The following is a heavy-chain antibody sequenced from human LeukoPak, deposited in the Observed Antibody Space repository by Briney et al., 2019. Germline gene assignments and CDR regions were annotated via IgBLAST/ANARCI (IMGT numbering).Heavy chain of an antibody. CDR3: ARAPAGDFDY. CDR1: GFTFSSYS. Sequence: GGSLRLSCAASGFTFSSYSMNWVRQAPGKGLEWVSYISSSSSTIYYADSVKGRFTISRDNAKNSLYLQMNSLRAADTAVYYCARAPAGDFDYWGQGTLVTVSS. J-gene: IGHJ4*02. CDR2: ISSSSSTI. D-gene: IGHD2-2*01. V-gene: IGHV3-48*01.